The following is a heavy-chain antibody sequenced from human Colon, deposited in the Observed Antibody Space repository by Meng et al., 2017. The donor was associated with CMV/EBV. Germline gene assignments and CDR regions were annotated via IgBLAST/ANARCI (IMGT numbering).Heavy chain of an antibody. D-gene: IGHD6-6*01. CDR3: AKTAEYSSSSAACDP. J-gene: IGHJ5*02. CDR2: INPKSGIT. CDR1: GYTFTDYY. Sequence: ASVKVSCKTSGYTFTDYYMHWVRQAPGQGLEWMGWINPKSGITIYGQKFQGRLTLTRDTSISTVYMELSRLRSDDTAVYYCAKTAEYSSSSAACDPWGQGTLFTAPQ. V-gene: IGHV1-2*02.